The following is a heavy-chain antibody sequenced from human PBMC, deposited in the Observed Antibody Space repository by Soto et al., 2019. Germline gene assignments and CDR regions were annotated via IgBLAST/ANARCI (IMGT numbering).Heavy chain of an antibody. Sequence: GGSLSLSCAASGFTFSSFWMSWVRQAPGKGLEWVANIKTDGSETHYVDSVKGRFTISRDNPKTSLFLQMNSLRAEDRAVYFFTSDRYPRFYHGSGSYPYYWGQGTPVTVSS. D-gene: IGHD3-10*01. CDR2: IKTDGSET. CDR3: TSDRYPRFYHGSGSYPYY. J-gene: IGHJ4*02. V-gene: IGHV3-7*03. CDR1: GFTFSSFW.